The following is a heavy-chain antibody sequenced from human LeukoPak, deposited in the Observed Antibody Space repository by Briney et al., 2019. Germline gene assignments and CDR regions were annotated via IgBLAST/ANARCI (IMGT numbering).Heavy chain of an antibody. CDR1: GFTFSSYG. CDR3: ARETYDSSGYLPYWYYYGMDV. V-gene: IGHV3-30*03. Sequence: HPGGSLRLSCAASGFTFSSYGMHWVRQAPGKGLEWVAVISYDGSNKYYADSVKGRFTISRDNSKNTLYLQMNSLRAEDTAVYYCARETYDSSGYLPYWYYYGMDVWGQGTTVTVSS. CDR2: ISYDGSNK. J-gene: IGHJ6*02. D-gene: IGHD3-22*01.